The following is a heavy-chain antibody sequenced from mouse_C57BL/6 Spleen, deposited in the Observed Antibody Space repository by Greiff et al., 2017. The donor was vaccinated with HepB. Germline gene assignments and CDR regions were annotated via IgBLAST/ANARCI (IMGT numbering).Heavy chain of an antibody. CDR2: IYPGSGST. J-gene: IGHJ2*01. Sequence: VQLQQSGAELVKPGASVKMSCKASGYTFTSYWITWVKQRPGQGLEWIGDIYPGSGSTNYNEKFKSKATLTVDTSSSTAYMQLSSLTSEDSAVYYGASGQLRLLYYFDYWGQGTTLTVSS. V-gene: IGHV1-55*01. CDR3: ASGQLRLLYYFDY. CDR1: GYTFTSYW. D-gene: IGHD3-2*02.